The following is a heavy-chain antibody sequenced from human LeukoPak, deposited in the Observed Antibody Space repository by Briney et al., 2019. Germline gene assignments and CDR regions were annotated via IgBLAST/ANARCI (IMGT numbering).Heavy chain of an antibody. Sequence: GASVKVSCKASGYTFTGYYMHWVRQAPGQGLEWMGRINPNSGGTNYAQKFQGRVTMTTDTSTSTAYMELRSLRSDDTAVYYCARTEIVVVPAAYDYWGQGTLVTVSS. J-gene: IGHJ4*02. D-gene: IGHD2-2*01. CDR2: INPNSGGT. CDR3: ARTEIVVVPAAYDY. V-gene: IGHV1-2*06. CDR1: GYTFTGYY.